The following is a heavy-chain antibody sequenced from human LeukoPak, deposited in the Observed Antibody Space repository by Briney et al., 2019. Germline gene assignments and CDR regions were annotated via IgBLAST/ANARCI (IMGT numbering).Heavy chain of an antibody. J-gene: IGHJ5*02. CDR2: IYSGGST. CDR1: GFTVGSNY. D-gene: IGHD3-22*01. V-gene: IGHV3-66*01. CDR3: ARGQYYYDSSGYYYARGHWFDP. Sequence: GGSLRLSCAASGFTVGSNYMSWVRQAPGKGLEWVSVIYSGGSTYYADSVKGRFTISRDNSKNTLYLQMNSLRAEDTAVYYCARGQYYYDSSGYYYARGHWFDPWGQGTLVTVSS.